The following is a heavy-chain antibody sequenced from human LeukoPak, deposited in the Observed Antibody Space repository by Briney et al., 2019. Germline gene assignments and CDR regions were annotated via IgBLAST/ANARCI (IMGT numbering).Heavy chain of an antibody. V-gene: IGHV1-18*01. CDR1: GGTFSSYA. D-gene: IGHD6-13*01. J-gene: IGHJ2*01. Sequence: ASVKVSCKASGGTFSSYAISWVRQAPGQGLEGMGWISAYSGNANYAQKVQGRVTVTTDTSTSTAYMELTSLTSDDTAVYYCATDGASSSWSYWYFDLWGRGTLVTVSS. CDR3: ATDGASSSWSYWYFDL. CDR2: ISAYSGNA.